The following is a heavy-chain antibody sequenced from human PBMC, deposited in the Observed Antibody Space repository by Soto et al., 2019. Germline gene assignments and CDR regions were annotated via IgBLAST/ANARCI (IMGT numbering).Heavy chain of an antibody. V-gene: IGHV3-11*01. Sequence: PGGSLRLSCAASGFTFSDYYMSWIRQAPGKGLEWVSYISSSGSTIYYADSVKGRFTISRDNAKNSLYLQMNSLRAEDTAVYYCVRDDIVVVSAIDYWCQGNLVTVS. CDR2: ISSSGSTI. D-gene: IGHD2-2*01. CDR3: VRDDIVVVSAIDY. J-gene: IGHJ4*02. CDR1: GFTFSDYY.